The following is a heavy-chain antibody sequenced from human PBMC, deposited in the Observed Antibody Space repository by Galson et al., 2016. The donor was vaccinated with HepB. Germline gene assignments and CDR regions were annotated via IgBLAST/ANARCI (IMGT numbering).Heavy chain of an antibody. CDR2: IYWDADT. Sequence: PALVKPTQTLTLTCNFSGFSLTTFGVGVGWLRQPPGKPLEWLALIYWDADTRYSPSLKSRLTLTKDTSKNQVVLSVTNMDTVDTATYYCARSDRYFFDYWGQGTLVTVSS. D-gene: IGHD1-14*01. CDR1: GFSLTTFGVG. V-gene: IGHV2-5*02. CDR3: ARSDRYFFDY. J-gene: IGHJ4*02.